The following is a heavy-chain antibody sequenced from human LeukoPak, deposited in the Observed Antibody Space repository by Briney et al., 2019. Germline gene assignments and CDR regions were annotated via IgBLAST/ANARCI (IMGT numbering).Heavy chain of an antibody. CDR1: GGSLISGSYY. J-gene: IGHJ4*02. D-gene: IGHD6-6*01. CDR2: IYTSGST. V-gene: IGHV4-61*02. Sequence: PSETLSLTCIVSGGSLISGSYYWSWIRQPAGKGLECIGRIYTSGSTNYNPSLKSRVTISVDTSKNQFSLKLSSVTAADTAVYYCARAQIATRRYVDYWGQGTLVTVSS. CDR3: ARAQIATRRYVDY.